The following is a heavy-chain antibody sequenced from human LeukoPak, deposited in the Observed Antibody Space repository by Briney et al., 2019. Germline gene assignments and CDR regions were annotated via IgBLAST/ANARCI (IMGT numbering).Heavy chain of an antibody. J-gene: IGHJ6*03. V-gene: IGHV4-34*01. Sequence: SETLSLTCAVYGGSFSGYYWSWIRQPPGKGLEWIGSIYYSGSTYYNPSLKSRVTISVDTSKNQFSLKLSSVTAADTAVYYCARHESDILGYYYYMDVWGKGTTVTISS. CDR2: IYYSGST. D-gene: IGHD3-9*01. CDR3: ARHESDILGYYYYMDV. CDR1: GGSFSGYY.